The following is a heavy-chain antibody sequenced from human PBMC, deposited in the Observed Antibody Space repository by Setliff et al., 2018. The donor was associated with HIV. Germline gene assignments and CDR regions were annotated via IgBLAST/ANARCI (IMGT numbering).Heavy chain of an antibody. J-gene: IGHJ6*03. Sequence: SETLSLTCTVSGGSVSSTSYYWGWIRQPTGKGLEWIGTIYYSGSTYYNPSLKSRVSISVDTSKNQFSLALTSVTAADTAVYYCARFRGYRYGYRYYYYYMDVWGKGTTVTVSS. V-gene: IGHV4-39*07. CDR1: GGSVSSTSYY. D-gene: IGHD5-18*01. CDR3: ARFRGYRYGYRYYYYYMDV. CDR2: IYYSGST.